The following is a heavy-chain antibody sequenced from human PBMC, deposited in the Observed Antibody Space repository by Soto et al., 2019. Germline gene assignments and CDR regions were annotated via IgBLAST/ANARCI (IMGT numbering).Heavy chain of an antibody. V-gene: IGHV4-31*03. J-gene: IGHJ6*03. CDR3: AREGVVPAAMKGLYYYYYYMDV. D-gene: IGHD2-2*01. Sequence: QVQLQESGPGLVKPSQTLSLTCTVSGGSISSGGYYWSWIRQHPGKGLEWIGYIYYSGSTYYNPSLKSRVTISVDTSKNQFSLKLSSVTAADTAVYYCAREGVVPAAMKGLYYYYYYMDVWGKGTTVTVSS. CDR1: GGSISSGGYY. CDR2: IYYSGST.